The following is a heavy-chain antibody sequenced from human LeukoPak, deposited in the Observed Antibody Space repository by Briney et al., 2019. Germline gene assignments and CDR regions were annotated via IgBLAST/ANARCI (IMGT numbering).Heavy chain of an antibody. CDR1: GGSISRGGYC. V-gene: IGHV4-61*08. CDR3: AREKDTGSDHAKIRYDV. Sequence: PSETLSLTCTVSGGSISRGGYCWSWIRQHPGKGLEWIGWIFGSGSSNYNPSLKSRLTISVDTSKNQFSLHLTSAAAADTAVYYCAREKDTGSDHAKIRYDVWGQGTVVTVSS. CDR2: IFGSGSS. J-gene: IGHJ3*01. D-gene: IGHD1-26*01.